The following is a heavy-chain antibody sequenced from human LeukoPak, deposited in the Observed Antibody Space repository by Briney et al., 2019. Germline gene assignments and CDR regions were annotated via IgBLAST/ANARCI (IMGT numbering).Heavy chain of an antibody. CDR2: INHSGST. CDR1: GGSFSGYY. J-gene: IGHJ4*02. CDR3: ARGLLCSGGICYKAIDY. V-gene: IGHV4-34*01. Sequence: SETLSLTCAVYGGSFSGYYWSWIRQPPGKGLEWIGEINHSGSTNYNPSLKSRVTISVGTSKNQFSLRLSSVTAADTAVYYCARGLLCSGGICYKAIDYWGQGTLVTVSS. D-gene: IGHD2-15*01.